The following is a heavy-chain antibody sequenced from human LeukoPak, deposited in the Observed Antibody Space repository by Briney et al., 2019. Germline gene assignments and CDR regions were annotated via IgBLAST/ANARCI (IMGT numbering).Heavy chain of an antibody. CDR1: GFTFSSYG. V-gene: IGHV3-33*01. CDR2: IWYDGSNR. Sequence: GGSLRLSCAASGFTFSSYGMHWVRQAPGKGLEWVAVIWYDGSNRYYADSVKGRFAISRDNSKNTLYLQMNSLRAEDTAVYYCARDVNTMIVTLGYWGQGTLVTVSS. J-gene: IGHJ4*02. CDR3: ARDVNTMIVTLGY. D-gene: IGHD3-22*01.